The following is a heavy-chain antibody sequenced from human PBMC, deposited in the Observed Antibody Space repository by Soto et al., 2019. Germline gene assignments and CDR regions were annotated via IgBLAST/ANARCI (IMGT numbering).Heavy chain of an antibody. J-gene: IGHJ4*02. CDR2: VYYSGST. CDR3: ARLTYYDFWSDHDY. D-gene: IGHD3-3*01. Sequence: SETLSLSLTCSVSGGSVSSGSYYWNWIRQPPGKALEWIGYVYYSGSTNYNLSLKSRVTISVDRSKNQFSLMLSSVTAADTAVYYCARLTYYDFWSDHDYWGQGTPVTVSS. V-gene: IGHV4-61*01. CDR1: GGSVSSGSYY.